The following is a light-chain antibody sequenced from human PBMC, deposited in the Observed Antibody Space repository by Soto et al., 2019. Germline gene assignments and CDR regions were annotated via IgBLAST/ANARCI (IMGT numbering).Light chain of an antibody. CDR3: QQANSFPLT. CDR1: QAIRND. V-gene: IGKV1-17*01. CDR2: TAS. Sequence: DIQLTQSPSSLSASVGDRVTITCRASQAIRNDLVWFQQKPGKAPKLLISTASSLQSGVPSRFSGSGSGTEFTLTISSLQPEDFATYYCQQANSFPLTFGGGTRWIS. J-gene: IGKJ4*01.